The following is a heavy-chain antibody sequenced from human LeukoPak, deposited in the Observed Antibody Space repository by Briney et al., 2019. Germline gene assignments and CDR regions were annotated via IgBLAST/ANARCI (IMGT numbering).Heavy chain of an antibody. J-gene: IGHJ5*02. CDR3: ASTNYRGGTTGYNWFDP. V-gene: IGHV3-30-3*01. CDR1: GFTFSNYA. Sequence: GGSLRLSCAASGFTFSNYAMHWVRQAPGKGLEWVAVISYDGSNEYYADSVKGRFIISRDNSKNTLYLQMNSLRAEDTAMYYCASTNYRGGTTGYNWFDPRGQGTLVTVSS. CDR2: ISYDGSNE. D-gene: IGHD1-26*01.